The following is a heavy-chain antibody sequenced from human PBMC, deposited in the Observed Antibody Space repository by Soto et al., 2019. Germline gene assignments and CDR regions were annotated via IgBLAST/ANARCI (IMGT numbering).Heavy chain of an antibody. CDR2: IWYEGINK. CDR1: GFTLINYG. J-gene: IGHJ6*02. Sequence: GGSLRLSCAASGFTLINYGMHWVRQAPGTGLEWVAVIWYEGINKYYGNSVQGRLTITRDNSKNTLKMQIKSLRTEKTTVYYCARRHNWSGVFRNYFYGMDVWGLGT. V-gene: IGHV3-33*01. CDR3: ARRHNWSGVFRNYFYGMDV. D-gene: IGHD1-1*01.